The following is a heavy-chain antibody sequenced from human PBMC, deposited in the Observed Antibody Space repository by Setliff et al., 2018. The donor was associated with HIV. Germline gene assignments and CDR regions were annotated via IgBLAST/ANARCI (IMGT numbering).Heavy chain of an antibody. J-gene: IGHJ5*02. CDR1: GASIRDSKW. Sequence: SETLSLTCGVSGASIRDSKWWSWVRQAPGKRPEWIGEISHTGDTDSHSGNVNYNPSLKSRVTISVDASKNQFSLKLNSVTAADTAVYYCARVRIYDFDSSGYPLKWFDPWGQGTLVTVS. V-gene: IGHV4-4*02. CDR3: ARVRIYDFDSSGYPLKWFDP. CDR2: ISHTGDTDSHSGNV. D-gene: IGHD3-22*01.